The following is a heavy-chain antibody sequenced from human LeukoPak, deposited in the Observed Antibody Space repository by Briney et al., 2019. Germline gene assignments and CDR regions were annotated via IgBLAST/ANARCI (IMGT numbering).Heavy chain of an antibody. CDR1: GYTFTSYD. CDR2: MNPNSGNT. V-gene: IGHV1-8*01. Sequence: ASVKVSCKASGYTFTSYDINWVRQATGQGLEWMGWMNPNSGNTGYAQKFQGRVTMTRNTSISTAYMELSSLRSGDTAVYYCARGASSGWYNWFDPWGQGTLVTVSS. D-gene: IGHD6-19*01. CDR3: ARGASSGWYNWFDP. J-gene: IGHJ5*02.